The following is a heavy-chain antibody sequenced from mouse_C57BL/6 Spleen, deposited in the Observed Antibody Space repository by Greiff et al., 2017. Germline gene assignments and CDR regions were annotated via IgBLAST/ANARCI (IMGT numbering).Heavy chain of an antibody. CDR2: INPSNGGT. D-gene: IGHD1-1*01. Sequence: QVQLQQPGTELVKPGASVKLSCKASGYTFTSYWMHWVKQRPGQGLEWIGNINPSNGGTNYNEKFKSKATLTVGKSSITAYRQLSSLTSEDSAVYDCARGWSRGWFDDWGQGTLVTVSA. V-gene: IGHV1-53*01. CDR3: ARGWSRGWFDD. J-gene: IGHJ3*01. CDR1: GYTFTSYW.